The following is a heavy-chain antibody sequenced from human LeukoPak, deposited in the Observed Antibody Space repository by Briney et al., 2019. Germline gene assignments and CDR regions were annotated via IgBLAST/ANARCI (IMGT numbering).Heavy chain of an antibody. V-gene: IGHV3-74*03. CDR3: ERDYGA. CDR1: GFTVSSNY. Sequence: GGSLRLSCAASGFTVSSNYMSWVRQAPGGGLEWVSRINSDGSATTYADFVKGRFTISRDNAKNTLYLQMNSLRVDDTAMYYCERDYGAWGQGTLVTVS. J-gene: IGHJ5*02. CDR2: INSDGSAT. D-gene: IGHD4/OR15-4a*01.